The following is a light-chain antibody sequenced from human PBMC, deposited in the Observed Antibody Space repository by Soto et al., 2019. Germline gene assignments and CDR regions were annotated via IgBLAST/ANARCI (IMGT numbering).Light chain of an antibody. CDR1: QSISSY. CDR2: AAS. J-gene: IGKJ1*01. CDR3: QHSYSTPGT. Sequence: DIQMTQSPSSLSASVGDRVTITCRASQSISSYLNWYQQKPGKAPKLLIYAASSLQSGVPSRVSGSGSGTDFTLTISSLQPEDFATYYCQHSYSTPGTFGQGTKVEIK. V-gene: IGKV1-39*01.